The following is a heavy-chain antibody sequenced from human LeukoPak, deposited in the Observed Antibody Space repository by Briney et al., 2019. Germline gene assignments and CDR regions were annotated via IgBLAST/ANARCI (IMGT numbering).Heavy chain of an antibody. J-gene: IGHJ4*02. CDR2: ISSNGDST. CDR1: GCTFRTYA. Sequence: PGMSLRLSCSASGCTFRTYAMHWVRQAPGKGLEYVSAISSNGDSTFYADSVKGRFTISRDKSKKTLYLQMSSLREEDTAVYYCVKVGSAAGPGDFDYWGQGTLVTVSS. CDR3: VKVGSAAGPGDFDY. D-gene: IGHD6-13*01. V-gene: IGHV3-64D*09.